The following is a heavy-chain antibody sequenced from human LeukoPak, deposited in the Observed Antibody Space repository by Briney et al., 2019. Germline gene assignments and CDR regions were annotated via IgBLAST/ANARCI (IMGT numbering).Heavy chain of an antibody. CDR3: ARVDTVNYYYYMDV. V-gene: IGHV1-2*02. Sequence: ASVKVSCKASGYILTDYYIHWVRQAPGQGLEWMGWINPNSGDTNYAQKFQGRVTMTRDTSISTVYMELSSLTLDDTAVYYCARVDTVNYYYYMDVWGKGTPVTVSS. D-gene: IGHD4-17*01. CDR1: GYILTDYY. J-gene: IGHJ6*03. CDR2: INPNSGDT.